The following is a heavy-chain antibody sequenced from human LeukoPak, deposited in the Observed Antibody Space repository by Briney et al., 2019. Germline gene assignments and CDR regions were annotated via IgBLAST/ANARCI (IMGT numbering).Heavy chain of an antibody. D-gene: IGHD3-10*01. CDR1: GFTFSSFW. CDR2: IKPDGSEK. J-gene: IGHJ4*02. Sequence: GGSLRLSCAASGFTFSSFWMTWVRQAPGKGLEWVANIKPDGSEKYYVDSVKGRFTMSRDNAKNSLYPQMNSLRAEDTAMYYCATAYFYATADWGQGTLVTVSS. V-gene: IGHV3-7*01. CDR3: ATAYFYATAD.